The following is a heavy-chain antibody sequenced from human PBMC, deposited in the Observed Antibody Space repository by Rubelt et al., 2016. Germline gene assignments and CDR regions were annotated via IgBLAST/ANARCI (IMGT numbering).Heavy chain of an antibody. Sequence: QVQLVQSGAEVKKPGASVKVSCKASGYTFTSYGISWVRQALGQGLEWMGWISAYNGNTNYAQKLQGRVTLTTDTSPRHAYMGLRSLRSDATAVYYCARDRTWLVPGLDAFDIWGQGTMVTVSS. J-gene: IGHJ3*02. CDR2: ISAYNGNT. V-gene: IGHV1-18*01. CDR3: ARDRTWLVPGLDAFDI. D-gene: IGHD6-19*01. CDR1: GYTFTSYG.